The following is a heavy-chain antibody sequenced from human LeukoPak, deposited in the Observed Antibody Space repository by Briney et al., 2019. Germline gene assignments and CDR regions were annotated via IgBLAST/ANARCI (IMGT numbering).Heavy chain of an antibody. D-gene: IGHD3-22*01. CDR2: IYHSGST. CDR1: GYSISSGYY. Sequence: SETLSLTCAVSGYSISSGYYWGWLRPPPGKGLEWIGSIYHSGSTYYNPSLKSRVTISVDTSKNQFSLKLSSVTAADTAVYYCARQGLYYYDSSGPDAFDIWGQGTMVTVSS. CDR3: ARQGLYYYDSSGPDAFDI. V-gene: IGHV4-38-2*01. J-gene: IGHJ3*02.